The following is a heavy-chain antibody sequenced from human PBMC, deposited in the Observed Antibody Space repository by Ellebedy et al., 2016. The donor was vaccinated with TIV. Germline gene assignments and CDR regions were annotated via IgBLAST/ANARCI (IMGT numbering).Heavy chain of an antibody. CDR1: GYTFTSYY. CDR3: ARDPFLHYFDY. J-gene: IGHJ4*02. V-gene: IGHV1-46*01. D-gene: IGHD2/OR15-2a*01. CDR2: INPSGGST. Sequence: ASVKVSXXASGYTFTSYYMHWVRQAPGQGLEWMGIINPSGGSTSYAQKFQGRVTMTRDTSTSTVYMELSSLRSEDTAVYYCARDPFLHYFDYWGQGTLVTVSS.